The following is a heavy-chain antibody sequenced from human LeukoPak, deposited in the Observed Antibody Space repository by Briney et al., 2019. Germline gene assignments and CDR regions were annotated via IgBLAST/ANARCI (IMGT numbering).Heavy chain of an antibody. D-gene: IGHD6-19*01. V-gene: IGHV1-46*01. CDR2: INPSGGST. J-gene: IGHJ4*02. CDR3: AREGEAVAATFDY. Sequence: ASVKVSCKASGYTFTIYYMHWVRQAPGQGLEGMGIINPSGGSTSYAQKFQGRVTMTRDTSTSTVYMELSSLRSEDTAVYYCAREGEAVAATFDYWGQGTLVTVSS. CDR1: GYTFTIYY.